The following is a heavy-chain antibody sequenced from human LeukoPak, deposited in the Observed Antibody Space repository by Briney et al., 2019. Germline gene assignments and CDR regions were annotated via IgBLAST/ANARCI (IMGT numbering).Heavy chain of an antibody. CDR1: GYSFTSYW. CDR3: ARHRGSSSNSYSNQDDYYYYYMDV. D-gene: IGHD4-11*01. J-gene: IGHJ6*03. V-gene: IGHV5-51*01. Sequence: GESLRISCKGSGYSFTSYWIGWVRQMPGKGLEWMGIIYPGDSDTRYSPSFQGQVTISADKSISTAYLQWSSLKASDTAMYYCARHRGSSSNSYSNQDDYYYYYMDVWGKGTTVTVSS. CDR2: IYPGDSDT.